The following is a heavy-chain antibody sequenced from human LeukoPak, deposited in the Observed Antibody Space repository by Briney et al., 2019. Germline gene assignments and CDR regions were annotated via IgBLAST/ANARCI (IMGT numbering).Heavy chain of an antibody. J-gene: IGHJ4*02. CDR2: INPNSGGT. CDR3: AKSYQLLSYFDY. D-gene: IGHD2-2*01. V-gene: IGHV1-2*06. Sequence: ASVKVSCKASGYTFTGYYIHWVRQAPGQGLEWMGRINPNSGGTNYAQRFQGRVTVTRDTSISTAYMELSRLRSDDTAVYYCAKSYQLLSYFDYWGQGTLVTVSS. CDR1: GYTFTGYY.